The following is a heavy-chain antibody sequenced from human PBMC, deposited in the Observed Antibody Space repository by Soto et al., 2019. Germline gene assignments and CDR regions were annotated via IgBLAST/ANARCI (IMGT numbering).Heavy chain of an antibody. CDR2: ISAYNGNT. CDR1: GYTFTSYG. CDR3: ARDSGSSWYEYYYGMDV. D-gene: IGHD6-13*01. Sequence: ASLKVSCKASGYTFTSYGISWVRQAPGQGFEWMGWISAYNGNTNYAQKLQGRVTMTTDTSTSTAYMELRSLRSDDTAVYYCARDSGSSWYEYYYGMDVWGQGTTVTVSS. J-gene: IGHJ6*02. V-gene: IGHV1-18*01.